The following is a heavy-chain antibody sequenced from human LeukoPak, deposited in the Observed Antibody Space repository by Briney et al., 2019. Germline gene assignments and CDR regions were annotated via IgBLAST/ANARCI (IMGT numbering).Heavy chain of an antibody. CDR2: INPSGVST. CDR1: GYTFTSYY. V-gene: IGHV1-46*01. D-gene: IGHD1-26*01. J-gene: IGHJ4*02. Sequence: ASVKVSCKASGYTFTSYYMHWVRQAPGQGLEWMGIINPSGVSTYAQKFQGRATMTRDTSTSTVYMELSTLRSEDTAVYYCARSPSGSQSDYWGQGTLVTVSS. CDR3: ARSPSGSQSDY.